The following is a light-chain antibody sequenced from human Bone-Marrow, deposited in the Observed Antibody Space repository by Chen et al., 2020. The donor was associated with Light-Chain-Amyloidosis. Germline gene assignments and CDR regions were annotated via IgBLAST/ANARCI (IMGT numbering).Light chain of an antibody. CDR1: NIGSTS. V-gene: IGLV3-21*02. CDR2: DDS. Sequence: SYVLTQPSSVSVAPGHTATIACGGNNIGSTSVHWYQQTPGQAPLLLVYDDSDRPSGIPERLSGFNSGNTATLTISRVEAGDEADYYCQVWDRSSDRPVFGGGTKLTVL. CDR3: QVWDRSSDRPV. J-gene: IGLJ3*02.